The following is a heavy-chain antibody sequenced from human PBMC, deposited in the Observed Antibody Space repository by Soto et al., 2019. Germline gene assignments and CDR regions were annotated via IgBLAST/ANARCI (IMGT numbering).Heavy chain of an antibody. CDR2: IYPGDSDT. CDR1: GYSFTSYW. V-gene: IGHV5-51*01. CDR3: ARSNGIQICYGFHAFDI. J-gene: IGHJ3*02. D-gene: IGHD5-18*01. Sequence: PGESLKISCKGSGYSFTSYWIGWVRQMPGKGLEWMGIIYPGDSDTRYSPSFQGQVTIPADKSISTAYLQWSSLKASDTAMYYCARSNGIQICYGFHAFDIWGQGTMVTVSS.